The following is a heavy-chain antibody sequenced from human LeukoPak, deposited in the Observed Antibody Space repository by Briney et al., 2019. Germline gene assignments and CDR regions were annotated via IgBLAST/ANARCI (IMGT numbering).Heavy chain of an antibody. CDR1: GFTFDDYG. D-gene: IGHD3-10*02. CDR2: INWNGGST. J-gene: IGHJ6*04. CDR3: AELGIIMIGGV. Sequence: GGSLRLSCAASGFTFDDYGMSWVRQAPGKGLEWVSGINWNGGSTGYADSVKGRFTISRDNAKNSLYLQMNSLRAEDTALYYCAELGIIMIGGVWGKGTTVTISS. V-gene: IGHV3-20*04.